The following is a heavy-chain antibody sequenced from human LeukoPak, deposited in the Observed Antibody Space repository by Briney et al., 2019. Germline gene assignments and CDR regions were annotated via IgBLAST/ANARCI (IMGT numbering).Heavy chain of an antibody. CDR2: ITGDGSST. CDR3: TRDHYGGNSDY. Sequence: GGSLRLSCAASGFTFSSYGMSWVRQAPGKGLVWVSSITGDGSSTRHADSVKGRFTISRDNAKNTLYLQMNSLRAEDTAVYYCTRDHYGGNSDYWGQGTLVTVSS. D-gene: IGHD4-23*01. CDR1: GFTFSSYG. J-gene: IGHJ4*02. V-gene: IGHV3-74*01.